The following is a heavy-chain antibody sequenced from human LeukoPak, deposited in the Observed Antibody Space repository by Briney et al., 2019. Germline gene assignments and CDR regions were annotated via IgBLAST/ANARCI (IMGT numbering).Heavy chain of an antibody. CDR2: IYPGDSDT. D-gene: IGHD5-18*01. Sequence: GASLKISCKGSGYSFTNYWIGWVRQMPGKGLEWMGIIYPGDSDTRYSPSFQGQVTISADKSINTAYLQWSSLKASDTAIYYCARGYSYGHAPYFDSWGQGALVTVSS. CDR1: GYSFTNYW. CDR3: ARGYSYGHAPYFDS. V-gene: IGHV5-51*01. J-gene: IGHJ4*02.